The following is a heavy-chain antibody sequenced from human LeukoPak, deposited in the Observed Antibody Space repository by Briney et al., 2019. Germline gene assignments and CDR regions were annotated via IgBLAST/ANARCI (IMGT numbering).Heavy chain of an antibody. CDR1: GFTFSSYN. D-gene: IGHD1-26*01. CDR3: ARDPYNGSYGDDYYYYMDV. J-gene: IGHJ6*03. V-gene: IGHV3-21*01. CDR2: ISSSSSYI. Sequence: GGSLRLSCAASGFTFSSYNMNWVRQAPGKGLEWVSSISSSSSYIYYADSLKGRFTISRDNAKNSLFLQMNSLRAEDTAVYYCARDPYNGSYGDDYYYYMDVWGKGTTVTISS.